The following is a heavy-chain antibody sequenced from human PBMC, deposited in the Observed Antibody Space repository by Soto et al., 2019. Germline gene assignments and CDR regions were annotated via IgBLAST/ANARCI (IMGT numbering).Heavy chain of an antibody. J-gene: IGHJ6*03. Sequence: SQTLSLTCDISGDSVSSNSAAWNWIRQTPSRGLEWLGRTYYRSKWYINYAVSVKSRITVNPDTSKNQFSLQLNSVTPEDTAVYYCARGSWDDVTGHYYMDVSGQGTTVTVSS. D-gene: IGHD1-1*01. CDR2: TYYRSKWYI. CDR1: GDSVSSNSAA. CDR3: ARGSWDDVTGHYYMDV. V-gene: IGHV6-1*01.